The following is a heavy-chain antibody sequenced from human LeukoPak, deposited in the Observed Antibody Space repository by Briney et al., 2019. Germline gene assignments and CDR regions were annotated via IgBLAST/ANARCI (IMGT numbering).Heavy chain of an antibody. J-gene: IGHJ4*02. D-gene: IGHD3-22*01. CDR2: IWYDGSNK. V-gene: IGHV3-33*01. Sequence: PGGSLRLSCAASGFTFSSYAMHWVRQAPGEGLEWVAAIWYDGSNKYYADSVKGRLTISRDNSKSTLYLQMNSLRTEDTAVYYCGRNAYYDSRGYFDYWGQGTLGTVSS. CDR3: GRNAYYDSRGYFDY. CDR1: GFTFSSYA.